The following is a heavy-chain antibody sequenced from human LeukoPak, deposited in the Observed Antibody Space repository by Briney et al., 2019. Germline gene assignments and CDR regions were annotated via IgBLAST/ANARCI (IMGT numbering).Heavy chain of an antibody. CDR3: ARGRGSPYYVEAFDV. V-gene: IGHV4-59*11. Sequence: PSETPSLTCSVSGASFTSHYWGWIRQPPGKGPEWIGHLYYSGSTTYNPSLESRVTMSVDTSRKQISLKLNSVAAADTAVYYCARGRGSPYYVEAFDVWGQGTVVTVSS. CDR2: LYYSGST. CDR1: GASFTSHY. D-gene: IGHD3-22*01. J-gene: IGHJ3*01.